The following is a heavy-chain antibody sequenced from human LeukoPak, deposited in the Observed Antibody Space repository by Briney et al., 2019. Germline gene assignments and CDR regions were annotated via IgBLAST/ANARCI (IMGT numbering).Heavy chain of an antibody. J-gene: IGHJ6*02. CDR2: INPNSGGT. CDR1: GYTFTGYY. CDR3: ARGPDYSNYPYYYYAMDV. D-gene: IGHD4-11*01. V-gene: IGHV1-2*02. Sequence: ASVKVSCKASGYTFTGYYMHWVRQAPGQGLEWMGWINPNSGGTNYAQKFQGRVTMTRDTSISTAYMELSSLTSEDTAVYYCARGPDYSNYPYYYYAMDVWGQGTTVTVSS.